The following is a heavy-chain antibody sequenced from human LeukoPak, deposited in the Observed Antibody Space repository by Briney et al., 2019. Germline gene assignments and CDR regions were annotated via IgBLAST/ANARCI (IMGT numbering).Heavy chain of an antibody. CDR3: ARAGLDTAAAGTGYYFDY. J-gene: IGHJ4*02. D-gene: IGHD6-13*01. CDR1: GFTFSSYV. V-gene: IGHV3-30*04. Sequence: PGGSLRLSCAASGFTFSSYVMHWVRQAPGKGLEWVAIISYDGGNEYYADSVKGRFTISRDNSKNTLYLQMNSLRAADTAVYYCARAGLDTAAAGTGYYFDYWGQGTLVTVSS. CDR2: ISYDGGNE.